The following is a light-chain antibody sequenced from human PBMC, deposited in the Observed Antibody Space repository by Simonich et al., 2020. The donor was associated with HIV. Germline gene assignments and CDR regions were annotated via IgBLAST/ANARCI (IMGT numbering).Light chain of an antibody. J-gene: IGLJ3*02. V-gene: IGLV2-23*01. CDR3: CSYATTTTRV. CDR1: SSDVGTYNL. CDR2: EGS. Sequence: QSALTQPASVSGSPGQSFTIPGTGTSSDVGTYNLDSWYQQHPGKPPKLMIYEGSKRPSGVSDRFPGSKSGNTASLTISGLQAEDEADYYCCSYATTTTRVFGGGTKLTVL.